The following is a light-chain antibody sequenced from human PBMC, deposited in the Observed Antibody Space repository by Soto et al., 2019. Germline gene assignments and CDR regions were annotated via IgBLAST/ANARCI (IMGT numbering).Light chain of an antibody. Sequence: QSALTQPASVSGSPGQSITVSCTGTSSDVGAYNSVSWYQQHPGKAPTLVIYEVSNRPSGLFNRFSGSKSGNTASLTISGLQAEDEADYYCSSYSSSSSPCVFGTGTKLTVL. CDR3: SSYSSSSSPCV. V-gene: IGLV2-14*01. CDR1: SSDVGAYNS. J-gene: IGLJ1*01. CDR2: EVS.